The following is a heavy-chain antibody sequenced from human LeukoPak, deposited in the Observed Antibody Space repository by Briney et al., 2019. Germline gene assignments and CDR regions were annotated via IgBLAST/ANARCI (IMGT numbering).Heavy chain of an antibody. J-gene: IGHJ4*02. CDR1: GFTFGTYG. V-gene: IGHV3-23*01. CDR2: ISAGGVNT. CDR3: AKEMGSSQPFDY. Sequence: GRSLRLSCAASGFTFGTYGLAWVRQAPGKGLEWVSAISAGGVNTYYADSVKGRFSISRDNSKNTLYLQMNSLRAEDTALYYCAKEMGSSQPFDYWGQGTLVTVSS. D-gene: IGHD3-10*01.